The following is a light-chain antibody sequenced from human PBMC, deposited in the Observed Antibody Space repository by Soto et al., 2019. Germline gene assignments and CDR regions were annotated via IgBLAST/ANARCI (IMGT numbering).Light chain of an antibody. CDR2: TAS. CDR3: QQSYNTPLT. Sequence: IELTQSPSSLSPSVGDSLTITCRASQNIATYLNWYQQTPGKAPKHLIYTASTLQSGVPSRFSGSGSGTDFTLTISSLKPEDFETFYCQQSYNTPLTFGGGTKVDI. V-gene: IGKV1-39*01. CDR1: QNIATY. J-gene: IGKJ4*01.